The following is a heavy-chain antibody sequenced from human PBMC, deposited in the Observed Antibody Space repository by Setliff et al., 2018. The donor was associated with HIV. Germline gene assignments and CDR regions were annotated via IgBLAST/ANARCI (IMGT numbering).Heavy chain of an antibody. CDR1: GGSISSYY. CDR2: IYTSGSV. CDR3: ARSPRIGVAGEFEY. J-gene: IGHJ4*02. Sequence: NPSETLSLTCTVSGGSISSYYWSWIRQPPGKGLEWIGYIYTSGSVNYNPSLNSRVTISVDTSKNQFSLKVNSVAAADTAVYYCARSPRIGVAGEFEYWGQGTRVTVSS. V-gene: IGHV4-4*09. D-gene: IGHD6-19*01.